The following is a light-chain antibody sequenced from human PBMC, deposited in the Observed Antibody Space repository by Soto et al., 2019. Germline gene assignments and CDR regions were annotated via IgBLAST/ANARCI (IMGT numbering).Light chain of an antibody. Sequence: DIQMTQSPSSLSAAVGDRVTITCRARQYISTSLFWFQQKPGKAPELLISDASSLQSGVPSRFSGSGSGTDFSLTISSLQPEDFATYYCLQTSSAPLTFGGGTTVEI. CDR2: DAS. CDR1: QYISTS. V-gene: IGKV1-39*01. J-gene: IGKJ4*01. CDR3: LQTSSAPLT.